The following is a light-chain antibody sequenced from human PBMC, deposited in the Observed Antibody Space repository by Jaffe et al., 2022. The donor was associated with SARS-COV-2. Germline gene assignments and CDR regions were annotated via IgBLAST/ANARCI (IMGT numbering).Light chain of an antibody. CDR2: SNS. V-gene: IGLV1-44*01. CDR3: VAWDDRLNGGV. Sequence: QSVLTQPPSASGTPGQRVTISCSGSSSNIGNNPVNWYQQLPGTAPKLLIYSNSQRPSGVPDRFSGSKSGTSASLAISGLQSEDEADYYCVAWDDRLNGGVFGAGTKVTVL. CDR1: SSNIGNNP. J-gene: IGLJ1*01.